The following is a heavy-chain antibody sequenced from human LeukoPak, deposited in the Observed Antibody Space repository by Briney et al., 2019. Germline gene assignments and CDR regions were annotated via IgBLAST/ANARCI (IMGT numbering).Heavy chain of an antibody. CDR1: GGSISSSSFY. D-gene: IGHD2-15*01. CDR3: AREFPLRYCSSGSCYPVYFGY. CDR2: FFSSGST. Sequence: SETLSLTCTVSGGSISSSSFYWGWIRQPPEKGLEWIGSFFSSGSTYYNPSLKSRVTISVDTSKNQFSLKLSSVTAADTAVYYCAREFPLRYCSSGSCYPVYFGYWGQGTLVTVSS. J-gene: IGHJ4*02. V-gene: IGHV4-39*07.